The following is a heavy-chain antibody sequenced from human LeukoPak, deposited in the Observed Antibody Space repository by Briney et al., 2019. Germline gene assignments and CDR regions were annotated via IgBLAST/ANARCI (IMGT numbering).Heavy chain of an antibody. CDR3: ARDWGVSARPGYMDV. CDR1: DDSITMYY. D-gene: IGHD6-6*01. Sequence: SETLSLTCTVSDDSITMYYWTWIRQPPGKGLEWIGYVDHTGSTKFNPSLNGRVSISRDTSKNQFSLKLSSVTAADTAVYYCARDWGVSARPGYMDVWGKGTTVTVSS. CDR2: VDHTGST. J-gene: IGHJ6*03. V-gene: IGHV4-59*01.